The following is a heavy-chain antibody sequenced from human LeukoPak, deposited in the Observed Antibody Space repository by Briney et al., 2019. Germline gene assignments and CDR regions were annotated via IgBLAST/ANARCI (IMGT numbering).Heavy chain of an antibody. V-gene: IGHV1-8*01. D-gene: IGHD5-18*01. J-gene: IGHJ6*02. CDR2: MNPNSGNT. Sequence: GASVKVSCKASGYTFTSYDINWVRQATGQGLEWMGWMNPNSGNTGYAQKFQGRVTMTRNTSISTAYMELSSLRSEDTAVYYCARGKGKIQLWFKPNYYYYGMDVWGRGTTVTVSS. CDR3: ARGKGKIQLWFKPNYYYYGMDV. CDR1: GYTFTSYD.